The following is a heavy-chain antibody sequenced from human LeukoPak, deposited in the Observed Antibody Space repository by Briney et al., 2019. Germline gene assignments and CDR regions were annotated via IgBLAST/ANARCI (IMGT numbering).Heavy chain of an antibody. V-gene: IGHV4-34*01. D-gene: IGHD4-17*01. Sequence: SETLSLTCAVYGGSFSGYYWSWIRQPPGKGLEWIGEINHSGSTNYNPSLKSRVTISVGTSKNQFSLKLSSVTAADTAVYYCARSAVTTIDYWGQGTLVTVSS. CDR2: INHSGST. J-gene: IGHJ4*02. CDR3: ARSAVTTIDY. CDR1: GGSFSGYY.